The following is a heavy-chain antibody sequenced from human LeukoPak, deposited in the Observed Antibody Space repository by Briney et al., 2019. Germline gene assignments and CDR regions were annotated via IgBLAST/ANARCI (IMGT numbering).Heavy chain of an antibody. D-gene: IGHD3-22*01. CDR2: INPSGGST. J-gene: IGHJ4*02. CDR3: ARDLIINHYYDSSGLNY. V-gene: IGHV1-46*01. CDR1: GYTFTSYY. Sequence: ASVKVSCKASGYTFTSYYMHWVRHAPGQGLEWMGIINPSGGSTSYAQKFQGRVTMTRDMSTSTVYMELSSLRSEDTAVYYCARDLIINHYYDSSGLNYWGQGTLVTVSS.